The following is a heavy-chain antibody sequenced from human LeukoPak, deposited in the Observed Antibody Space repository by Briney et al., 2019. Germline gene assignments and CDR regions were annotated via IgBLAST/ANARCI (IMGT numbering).Heavy chain of an antibody. D-gene: IGHD3-10*01. V-gene: IGHV4-31*03. J-gene: IGHJ6*02. CDR1: GGSISSGGYY. Sequence: SETLSLTCTVSGGSISSGGYYWSWIRQHPGKGLEWIGYIYYSGSTYYNPSLKSRVTISVDTSKNQLSLKLSSVTAADTAVYYCARDHDYGSDDYYYGMDVWGQGTTVTVSS. CDR3: ARDHDYGSDDYYYGMDV. CDR2: IYYSGST.